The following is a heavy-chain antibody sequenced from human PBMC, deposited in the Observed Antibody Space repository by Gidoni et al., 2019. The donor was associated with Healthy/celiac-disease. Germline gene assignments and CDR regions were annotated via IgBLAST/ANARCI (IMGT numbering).Heavy chain of an antibody. J-gene: IGHJ4*02. CDR2: IIPIFGTA. V-gene: IGHV1-69*01. D-gene: IGHD6-13*01. CDR1: GGTFSSYA. Sequence: QVQLVQSGAEVTTPGSSVKLSCTASGGTFSSYAISWVRQAPGQGLEWMGGIIPIFGTANYAQKFQGRVTITADESTSTAYMELSSLRSEDTAVYYCARGYDHSSSWDFDYWGQGTLVTVSS. CDR3: ARGYDHSSSWDFDY.